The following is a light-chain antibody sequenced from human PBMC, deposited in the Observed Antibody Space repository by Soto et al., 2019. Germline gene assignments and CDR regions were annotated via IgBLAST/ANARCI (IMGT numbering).Light chain of an antibody. CDR3: PQSYSNSWT. V-gene: IGKV1-39*01. Sequence: DIQITQSPSSLSASVGDRVTITCRASQSISSYLNWYQQKPGKAPKLLIYAASSLQSGVPSRFSGSGSGTDFTLTISSLQPEDFATYYCPQSYSNSWTFGQGTKV. CDR2: AAS. J-gene: IGKJ1*01. CDR1: QSISSY.